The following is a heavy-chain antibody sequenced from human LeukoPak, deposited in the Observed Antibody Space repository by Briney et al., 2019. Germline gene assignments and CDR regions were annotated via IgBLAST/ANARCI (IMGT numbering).Heavy chain of an antibody. CDR1: GFTFSSYS. CDR2: ISSSSSTI. D-gene: IGHD3-22*01. V-gene: IGHV3-48*04. Sequence: GGSLRLSCTVSGFTFSSYSMNWVRQAPGKGLEWVSYISSSSSTIYYADSVKGRFTISRDNAKNSLYLQMNSLRAEDTAVYYCARAKFDSSGYYYRGFDIWGQGTMVTVSS. J-gene: IGHJ3*02. CDR3: ARAKFDSSGYYYRGFDI.